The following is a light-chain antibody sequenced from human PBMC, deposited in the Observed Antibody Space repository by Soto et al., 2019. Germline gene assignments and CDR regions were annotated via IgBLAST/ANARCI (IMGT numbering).Light chain of an antibody. J-gene: IGKJ2*01. CDR1: QRIRSTY. V-gene: IGKV3-20*01. Sequence: EILLTQSPGTLSLSPGDSATLSCRASQRIRSTYLAWYQQKPGQAPRLLIYDASSRATGIPDRFSGSGSGTDFYLTISRLEPEDFAVYYCQQYDGSPLYTFGQRTKV. CDR2: DAS. CDR3: QQYDGSPLYT.